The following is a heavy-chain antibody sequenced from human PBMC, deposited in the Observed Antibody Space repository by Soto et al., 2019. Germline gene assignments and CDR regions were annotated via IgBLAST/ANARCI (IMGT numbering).Heavy chain of an antibody. CDR3: ARAEYSSGYDY. CDR2: IYHSGST. D-gene: IGHD6-19*01. CDR1: GGSISSGGYS. Sequence: SETLSLTXAVSGGSISSGGYSWSWIRQPPGKGLEWIGYIYHSGSTYYNPSLKSRVTISVDRSKNQFSLKLSSVTAADTAVYYCARAEYSSGYDYWGQGTLVTVSS. J-gene: IGHJ4*02. V-gene: IGHV4-30-2*01.